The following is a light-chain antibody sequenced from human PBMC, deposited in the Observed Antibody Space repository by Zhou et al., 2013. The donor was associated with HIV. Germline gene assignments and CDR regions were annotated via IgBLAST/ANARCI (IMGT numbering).Light chain of an antibody. CDR3: QQLNSYPLA. V-gene: IGKV1-9*01. CDR1: QRISNY. J-gene: IGKJ4*01. CDR2: AAS. Sequence: DIQLTQSPSFLSASVGDRVTITCRASQRISNYLAWFQQKPREAPKLLIYAASTLHGGVPSKFSGSGSGTEFTLTISSLQPEDFATYYCQQLNSYPLAFGEGPRWRSN.